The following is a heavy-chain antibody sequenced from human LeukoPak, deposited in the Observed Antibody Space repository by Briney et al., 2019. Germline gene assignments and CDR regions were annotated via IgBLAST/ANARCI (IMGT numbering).Heavy chain of an antibody. CDR2: INHRGRK. CDR3: ARGSRSTYYYGSGSPQGYYYGMDV. Sequence: PSETLSLTCAVYGGSFSGYYWRGLRQPPGKGREWVGEINHRGRKNYNTSLKSRVTISVDTSKTQFSLKLSSVTAADTAVYYCARGSRSTYYYGSGSPQGYYYGMDVWGKGTTVTVSS. D-gene: IGHD3-10*01. CDR1: GGSFSGYY. J-gene: IGHJ6*04. V-gene: IGHV4-34*01.